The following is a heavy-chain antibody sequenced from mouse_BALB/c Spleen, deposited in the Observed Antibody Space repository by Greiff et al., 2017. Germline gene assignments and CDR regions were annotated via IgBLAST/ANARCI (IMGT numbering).Heavy chain of an antibody. D-gene: IGHD1-2*01. CDR2: IYPGDGDT. CDR3: ARSVYYGSYFDG. V-gene: IGHV1-80*01. J-gene: IGHJ2*01. CDR1: GYAFSSYW. Sequence: VQLQQSGAELVRPGSSVKISCKASGYAFSSYWMNWVKQRPGRGLEWIGQIYPGDGDTNYNGKFKGKATLTADKSSSTAYMQLSSLTSEDSAVYFCARSVYYGSYFDGWGEGTTLTVSA.